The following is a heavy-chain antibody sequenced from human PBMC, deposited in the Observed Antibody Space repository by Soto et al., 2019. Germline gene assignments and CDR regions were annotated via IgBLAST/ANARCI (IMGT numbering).Heavy chain of an antibody. V-gene: IGHV1-69*05. Sequence: EASVKVSCKASGGTFSSYAISWVRQAPGQGLEWMGGIIPVFGKANYAQKFQGRVTITRDTSASTAYMELSSLRSEDTAVYYCARGITLPTPLDYWGQGTLVTVSS. CDR3: ARGITLPTPLDY. CDR1: GGTFSSYA. D-gene: IGHD1-20*01. CDR2: IIPVFGKA. J-gene: IGHJ4*02.